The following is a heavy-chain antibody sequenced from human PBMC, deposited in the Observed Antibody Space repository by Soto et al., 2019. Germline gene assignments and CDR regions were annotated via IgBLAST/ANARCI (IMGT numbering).Heavy chain of an antibody. CDR2: INSDGSRT. J-gene: IGHJ4*02. CDR1: GLTFSSYW. Sequence: EVQLVESGGGLGQPGGSLRLSCAASGLTFSSYWMHWVRQAPGKGLVWVSRINSDGSRTNYADSVKGRFPIYRDNAKHTLYLQMNSLRAEDTAVYYCALSYTVTPDYWGQGTLVTVSS. D-gene: IGHD4-17*01. V-gene: IGHV3-74*01. CDR3: ALSYTVTPDY.